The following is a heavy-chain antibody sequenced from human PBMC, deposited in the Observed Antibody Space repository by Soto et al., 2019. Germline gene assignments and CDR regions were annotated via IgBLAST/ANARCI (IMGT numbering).Heavy chain of an antibody. V-gene: IGHV4-31*01. CDR1: GGSISSGGYY. CDR2: LYYSGST. J-gene: IGHJ4*02. CDR3: ARERATGGD. Sequence: QVQLQESGPGLVKPSQTLSLTCTVSGGSISSGGYYWSWIRQHPGKGLEWIGYLYYSGSTYYNPYPKSPVTISEDTSKNRGSVKLSSVTAAGTAVYFCARERATGGDWGQGTLFTVSS. D-gene: IGHD5-12*01.